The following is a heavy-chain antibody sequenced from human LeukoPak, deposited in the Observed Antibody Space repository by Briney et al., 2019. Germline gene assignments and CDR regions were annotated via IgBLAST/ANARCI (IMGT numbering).Heavy chain of an antibody. CDR1: GFTFDDYA. V-gene: IGHV3-9*01. CDR3: AKDMARDGTVTTFDY. Sequence: GGSLRLSCAASGFTFDDYAMHWVRQAPGKGLEWVSGISWNSGSIGYADSVKGRFTISRDNAKNSLYLQMNSLRAEDTALYYCAKDMARDGTVTTFDYWGQGTLVTVSS. CDR2: ISWNSGSI. D-gene: IGHD4-17*01. J-gene: IGHJ4*02.